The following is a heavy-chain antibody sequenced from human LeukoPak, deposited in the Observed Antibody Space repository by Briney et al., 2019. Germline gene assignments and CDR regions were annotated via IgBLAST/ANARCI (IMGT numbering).Heavy chain of an antibody. V-gene: IGHV6-1*01. CDR2: TYYRSKWIN. Sequence: SLTLSLACAFSGDSVSSNSGAWNWIRQSPSRGLEWLGRTYYRSKWINDYAESVKSRITINPDTSKNQFSLQLNSVTPEDTAVYYCARAKAVAATMRWFDSWGQGTLVTVSS. CDR3: ARAKAVAATMRWFDS. D-gene: IGHD6-19*01. CDR1: GDSVSSNSGA. J-gene: IGHJ5*01.